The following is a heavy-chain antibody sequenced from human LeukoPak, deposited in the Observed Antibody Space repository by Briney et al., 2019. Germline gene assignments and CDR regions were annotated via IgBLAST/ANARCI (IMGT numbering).Heavy chain of an antibody. Sequence: SVKVSCKASGYTFTSYGISWVRQAPGQGLEWMGGIIPIFGTANYAQKFQGRVTITADKSTSTAYMELSSLRSEDTAVYYCARGPHLGYCSGGSCYDYYYYYMDVWGKGTTVTVSS. CDR1: GYTFTSYG. CDR3: ARGPHLGYCSGGSCYDYYYYYMDV. CDR2: IIPIFGTA. D-gene: IGHD2-15*01. J-gene: IGHJ6*03. V-gene: IGHV1-69*06.